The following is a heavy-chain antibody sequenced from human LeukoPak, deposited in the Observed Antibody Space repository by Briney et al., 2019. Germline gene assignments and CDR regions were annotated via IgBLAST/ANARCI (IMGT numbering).Heavy chain of an antibody. D-gene: IGHD3-3*01. CDR2: ILRGTTYYSGNT. J-gene: IGHJ6*03. Sequence: PSETLSLTCTVSGGSISETNHHWGWIRQPPGKGLEWVGSILRGTTYYSGNTLYNPSLKSRVTMSVDTSKNQFSLKLSSVTAADRAIYYCARISYDFWSSYDPHYYHKDVRGKGTTVTVSS. CDR1: GGSISETNHH. CDR3: ARISYDFWSSYDPHYYHKDV. V-gene: IGHV4-39*01.